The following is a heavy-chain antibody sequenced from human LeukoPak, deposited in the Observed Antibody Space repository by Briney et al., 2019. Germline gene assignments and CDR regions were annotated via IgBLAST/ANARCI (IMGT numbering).Heavy chain of an antibody. Sequence: GGSLRLSCVPSGITFSNSALSWVRQAPGKGLEWVATITKSGDQTYYADSVRGLFTISRDISKSTLYLQMNSLRAEDTAVYHCVKSAGKDGYRDVFDIWGQGTVVSVSS. V-gene: IGHV3-23*01. CDR3: VKSAGKDGYRDVFDI. J-gene: IGHJ3*02. CDR2: ITKSGDQT. D-gene: IGHD5-24*01. CDR1: GITFSNSA.